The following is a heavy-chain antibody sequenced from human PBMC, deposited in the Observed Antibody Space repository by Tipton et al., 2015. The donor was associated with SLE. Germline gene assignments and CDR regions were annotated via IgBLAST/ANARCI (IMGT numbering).Heavy chain of an antibody. Sequence: TLSLTCTVSGGSISSGSYYWSWIRQPAGKGLEWIGRIYTSGSTNYNPSLKSRVTISVDTSKNQFSLKLSSVTAADTAVYYCAREGRAAAGSPPFDYWGQGTLVTVSS. CDR1: GGSISSGSYY. D-gene: IGHD6-13*01. V-gene: IGHV4-61*02. CDR2: IYTSGST. J-gene: IGHJ4*02. CDR3: AREGRAAAGSPPFDY.